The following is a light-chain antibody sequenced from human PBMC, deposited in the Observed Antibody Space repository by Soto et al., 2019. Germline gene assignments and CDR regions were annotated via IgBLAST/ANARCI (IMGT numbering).Light chain of an antibody. Sequence: QSVLTQPPSASGTPGLRVTISCSGSSSNIGSNFVYWYQHLPGAAPKLLIYGTHQRPSGVPDRFSASQSGASASLAISGLRSEDEADYYCVSWDGTLNSILFGGGTKLTVL. V-gene: IGLV1-47*01. CDR3: VSWDGTLNSIL. J-gene: IGLJ2*01. CDR2: GTH. CDR1: SSNIGSNF.